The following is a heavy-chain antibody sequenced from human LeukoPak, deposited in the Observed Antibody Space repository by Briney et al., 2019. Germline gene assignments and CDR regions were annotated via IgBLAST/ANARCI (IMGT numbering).Heavy chain of an antibody. J-gene: IGHJ4*02. CDR2: ISAYNGNR. CDR3: ARAGGYQGSWYGVVDY. D-gene: IGHD6-13*01. Sequence: ASVKVSCKASGYTFTSYGISWVRQAPGQGLEWMGWISAYNGNRNYAQKLQGRVTMTTDTSTNTAYMELRSLSSDDTAVYYCARAGGYQGSWYGVVDYWGQGTLVTVSS. V-gene: IGHV1-18*01. CDR1: GYTFTSYG.